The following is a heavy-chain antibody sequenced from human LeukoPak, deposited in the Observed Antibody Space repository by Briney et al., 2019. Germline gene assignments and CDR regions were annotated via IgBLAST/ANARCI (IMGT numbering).Heavy chain of an antibody. CDR1: GGSINSYY. Sequence: SETLSLTCTVSGGSINSYYWSWIRQPPGKGLEWIGYIYYSGSTNYNPSLKSRVTISVDTSKNQFSLKLSSVTAADTAVYYCARDSRAAAGTIIDWGQGTLVTVSS. V-gene: IGHV4-59*01. J-gene: IGHJ4*02. CDR2: IYYSGST. D-gene: IGHD6-13*01. CDR3: ARDSRAAAGTIID.